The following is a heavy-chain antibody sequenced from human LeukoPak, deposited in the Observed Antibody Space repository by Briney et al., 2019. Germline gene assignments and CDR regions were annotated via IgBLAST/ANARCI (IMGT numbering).Heavy chain of an antibody. J-gene: IGHJ6*02. V-gene: IGHV3-11*06. Sequence: PGGSLRLSCAASGFTFSDYYMSWIRQAPGKGLEWVSYISSSSSYTNYADSVKGRFTISRDNAKNSLYLQMNSLRAEDTAVYYCAREYCSGGSCYSAARDYGMDVWGQGTTVTVSS. CDR3: AREYCSGGSCYSAARDYGMDV. D-gene: IGHD2-15*01. CDR1: GFTFSDYY. CDR2: ISSSSSYT.